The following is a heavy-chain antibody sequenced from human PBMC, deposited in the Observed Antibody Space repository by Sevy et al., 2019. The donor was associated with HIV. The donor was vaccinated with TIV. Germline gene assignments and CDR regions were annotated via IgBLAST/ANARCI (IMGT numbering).Heavy chain of an antibody. CDR3: ARGRLIVARERWFDP. V-gene: IGHV4-31*03. CDR2: IYYTGST. Sequence: SKTLSLTCTVSGASMRSGTYYWSWIRQHPGKGLEWIGYIYYTGSTYYNPSLKSRVIISLDASKNQFSLKLSSVTAADTAVYYCARGRLIVARERWFDPWGQGTLVTVSS. CDR1: GASMRSGTYY. J-gene: IGHJ5*02. D-gene: IGHD5-12*01.